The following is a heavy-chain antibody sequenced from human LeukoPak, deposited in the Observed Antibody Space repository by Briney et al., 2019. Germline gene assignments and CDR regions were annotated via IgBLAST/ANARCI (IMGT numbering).Heavy chain of an antibody. J-gene: IGHJ4*02. D-gene: IGHD3-16*01. Sequence: GGSLRLSCASSGFTFSSNAMTWVRQAPGKGLEWVSSITSSGASTYYADPVKGRFTISRDNSKNTVYLQMDSLRAEDTAVYYCAKDRGSIMDSWGQGTLVTVSS. CDR2: ITSSGAST. V-gene: IGHV3-23*01. CDR1: GFTFSSNA. CDR3: AKDRGSIMDS.